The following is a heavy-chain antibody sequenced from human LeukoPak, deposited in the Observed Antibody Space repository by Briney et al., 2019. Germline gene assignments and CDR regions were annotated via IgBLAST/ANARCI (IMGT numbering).Heavy chain of an antibody. Sequence: PGGSLRLSCAASGFTFSSYAMSWVRQAPGKGLEWVSTISGSGDDTYYADSVKGRFTVSRDNSKNTLYLQMNSLRAEDTAVYFCAKEGAYYDSGSYIGHYMDIWGKGTTVTVSS. J-gene: IGHJ6*03. CDR1: GFTFSSYA. D-gene: IGHD3-10*01. CDR3: AKEGAYYDSGSYIGHYMDI. V-gene: IGHV3-23*01. CDR2: ISGSGDDT.